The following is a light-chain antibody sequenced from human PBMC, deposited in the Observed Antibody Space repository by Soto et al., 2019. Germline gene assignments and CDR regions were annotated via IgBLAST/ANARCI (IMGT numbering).Light chain of an antibody. J-gene: IGKJ1*01. CDR1: QDIMNY. V-gene: IGKV1-27*01. CDR2: GAS. CDR3: QRYGSLPWV. Sequence: DIQLTQSPSSQSASVGDRVSITCRASQDIMNYVAWYQQKPGKVPRLLIYGASTLQSGVPSRFSGSESRTSFTLTISSLQPEDVATYYCQRYGSLPWVFGQGTRVEI.